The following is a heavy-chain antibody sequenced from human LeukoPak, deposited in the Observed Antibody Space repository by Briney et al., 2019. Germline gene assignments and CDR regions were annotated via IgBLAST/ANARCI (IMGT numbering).Heavy chain of an antibody. CDR1: GGSISNSY. CDR3: ARSYGDYITGAYAFDV. CDR2: IYDSGST. J-gene: IGHJ3*01. Sequence: SETLSLTCTVSGGSISNSYWSWIRQPPEKGLEWIGYIYDSGSTNYNPSLKRRLTISVDTSKNQFSLKLSSVTAADSAVYYCARSYGDYITGAYAFDVWGQGTMVTVSS. D-gene: IGHD4-17*01. V-gene: IGHV4-59*08.